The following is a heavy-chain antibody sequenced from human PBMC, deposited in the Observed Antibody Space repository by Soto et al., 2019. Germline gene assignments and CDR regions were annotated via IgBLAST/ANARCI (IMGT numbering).Heavy chain of an antibody. Sequence: SETLSLTCTVSGGSISSGGYYWSWIRQHPGKGLEWIGYIYYSGSTYYNPSLKSRVTISVDTSKNQFSLKLSSVTAADTAVYYCARWLIGMGYGMDVWGQGTTDTVSS. J-gene: IGHJ6*02. CDR2: IYYSGST. CDR3: ARWLIGMGYGMDV. V-gene: IGHV4-31*03. CDR1: GGSISSGGYY. D-gene: IGHD3-22*01.